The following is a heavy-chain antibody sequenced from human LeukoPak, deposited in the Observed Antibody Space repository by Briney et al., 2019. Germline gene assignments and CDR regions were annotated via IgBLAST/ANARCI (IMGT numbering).Heavy chain of an antibody. CDR2: ISSDGGST. D-gene: IGHD1-1*01. CDR3: VKDQAGTTGNAFDI. J-gene: IGHJ3*02. Sequence: QPGGSLRLSCSVSGLSFSRYTMHWVRQAPGKGLEYASAISSDGGSTYYADSVKGRFTISRDNSKNTMYLQMNSLRGEDTAVYYCVKDQAGTTGNAFDIWGQGTAVSVYS. V-gene: IGHV3-64D*06. CDR1: GLSFSRYT.